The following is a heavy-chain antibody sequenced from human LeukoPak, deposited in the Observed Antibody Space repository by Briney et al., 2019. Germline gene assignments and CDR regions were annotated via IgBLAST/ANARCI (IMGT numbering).Heavy chain of an antibody. CDR3: ARGPEGVCSSTICYGFDP. D-gene: IGHD2-2*01. CDR2: IKQDGSEK. J-gene: IGHJ5*02. Sequence: PGGSLRLSCVASGFTFSDYWMSWVRQAPGKGLEWVANIKQDGSEKDYVDSVKGRFTISRDSTKNSLYLQMNSLRAEDTAVYYCARGPEGVCSSTICYGFDPWGQGTLVTVSS. CDR1: GFTFSDYW. V-gene: IGHV3-7*01.